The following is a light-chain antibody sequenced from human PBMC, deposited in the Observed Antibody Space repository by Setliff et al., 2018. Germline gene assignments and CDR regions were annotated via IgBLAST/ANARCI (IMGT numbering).Light chain of an antibody. Sequence: DTQMTQSPSSLSASVGDRVTITCRASQGIDKYVAWYQQRPGSAPKLLIYCASILQSGVPSRFSGSGFGTDFFLTINSLQPEDVATYYCQKYDNAPWTFVQGTKVDIK. J-gene: IGKJ1*01. V-gene: IGKV1-27*01. CDR3: QKYDNAPWT. CDR1: QGIDKY. CDR2: CAS.